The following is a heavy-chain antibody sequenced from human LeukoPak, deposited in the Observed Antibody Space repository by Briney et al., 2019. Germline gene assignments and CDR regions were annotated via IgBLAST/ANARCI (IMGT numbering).Heavy chain of an antibody. J-gene: IGHJ4*02. CDR2: INPNSGGT. D-gene: IGHD5-24*01. V-gene: IGHV1-2*02. CDR3: ARVRERRDGYNLNY. CDR1: GYTFTGYY. Sequence: GASVKVSCKASGYTFTGYYMHWVRQAPGQGLEWMGWINPNSGGTNYAQKFQGRVTMTRDTSISTAYMELSRLRSDDTAVYYCARVRERRDGYNLNYWGQGTLVTVSS.